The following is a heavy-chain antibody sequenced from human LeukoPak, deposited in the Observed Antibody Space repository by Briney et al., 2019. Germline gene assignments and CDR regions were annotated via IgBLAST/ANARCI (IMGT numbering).Heavy chain of an antibody. CDR2: IFYTGSA. Sequence: SETLSLTCAVSGGSISSGDSQWGWLRHTPGKGLESLGTIFYTGSAYYNPSLKSRVTLSVDTSKNQFSLKLSSVTAADTAVYYCARRGYGSGSFNRYYFDYWGQGTLVTVSS. V-gene: IGHV4-39*01. CDR1: GGSISSGDSQ. CDR3: ARRGYGSGSFNRYYFDY. D-gene: IGHD3-10*01. J-gene: IGHJ4*02.